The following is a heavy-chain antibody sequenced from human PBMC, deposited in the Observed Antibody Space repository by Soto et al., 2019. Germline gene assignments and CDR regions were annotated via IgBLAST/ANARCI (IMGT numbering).Heavy chain of an antibody. V-gene: IGHV4-39*01. CDR2: IYYSGTT. CDR1: VGSIKACGYY. D-gene: IGHD5-12*01. CDR3: ARLAYSHYST. J-gene: IGHJ4*02. Sequence: ASETLSLTCTVSVGSIKACGYYWGWIRQPPGKGLEWVATIYYSGTTYYNPSLKSRLTISLDTSRNQFSLDLTSVTAADTAVYYCARLAYSHYSTWGQGTLVTVS.